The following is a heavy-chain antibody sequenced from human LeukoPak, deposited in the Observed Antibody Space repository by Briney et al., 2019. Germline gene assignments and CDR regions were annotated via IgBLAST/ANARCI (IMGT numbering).Heavy chain of an antibody. CDR2: INHSGST. CDR3: ARGPRYCSSTSCYLGYDFWSGYFDY. V-gene: IGHV4-34*01. CDR1: GGSFSGYY. J-gene: IGHJ4*02. D-gene: IGHD2-2*01. Sequence: PSETLSLTCAVYGGSFSGYYWSCIRQPPGRGLEWIGEINHSGSTNYNPSPKSRVTISVDTSKNQFSLKLSSVTAADTAVYYCARGPRYCSSTSCYLGYDFWSGYFDYWGQGTLVTVSS.